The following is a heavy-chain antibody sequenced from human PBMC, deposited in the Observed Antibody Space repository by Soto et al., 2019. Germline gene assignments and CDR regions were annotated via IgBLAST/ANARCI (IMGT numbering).Heavy chain of an antibody. Sequence: QVQQVESGGGVVQPGRSLRLSCAASGFTFSTYPMHWVRQAPGKGLEWVAHISYNGRNKYYADSVKGRFTISRDNSKNTLYLEMNSLRAEDTSVYYCAREDVTGTGSGLDYWGQGTLVTVSS. CDR3: AREDVTGTGSGLDY. D-gene: IGHD1-7*01. CDR1: GFTFSTYP. V-gene: IGHV3-30*04. CDR2: ISYNGRNK. J-gene: IGHJ4*02.